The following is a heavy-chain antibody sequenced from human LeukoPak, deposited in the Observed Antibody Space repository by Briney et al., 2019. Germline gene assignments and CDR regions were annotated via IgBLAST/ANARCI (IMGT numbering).Heavy chain of an antibody. CDR2: IRSKANSYAT. V-gene: IGHV3-73*01. CDR3: TRLSSSGYYPYYFDY. D-gene: IGHD3-22*01. CDR1: GFTFSGSA. J-gene: IGHJ4*02. Sequence: GGSLRLSCSASGFTFSGSAMHWVRQASGKGLEWVGRIRSKANSYATAYAASVKGRFTISRDDSKNTAYLQMNSPKTEDTAVYYCTRLSSSGYYPYYFDYWGQGTLVTVSS.